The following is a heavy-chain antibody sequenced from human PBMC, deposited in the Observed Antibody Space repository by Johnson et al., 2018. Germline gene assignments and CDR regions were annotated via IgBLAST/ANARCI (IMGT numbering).Heavy chain of an antibody. J-gene: IGHJ5*02. D-gene: IGHD5-24*01. V-gene: IGHV3-23*04. CDR1: GFTFSTFA. Sequence: VQLVQSGGGLVQPGGSLRLSCAASGFTFSTFAVSWVRQAPGKGLEWVSALRTSGGSTYYADSVKGRFTISRDNSNKTLYLQMNSLRAEDTAVYYCAKERTMATINFGFDLWGQGTLVTVSS. CDR3: AKERTMATINFGFDL. CDR2: LRTSGGST.